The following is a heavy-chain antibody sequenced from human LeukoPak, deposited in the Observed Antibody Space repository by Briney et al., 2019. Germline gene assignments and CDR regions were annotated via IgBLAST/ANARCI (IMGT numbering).Heavy chain of an antibody. V-gene: IGHV3-7*03. CDR3: ARDYTGYFP. Sequence: GGSLRLSCEASGFTFSSYWMSWVRQAPGKGLEWVANIKTDGSEKYYVDSVKGRFTISRDNAKNSLHLQMSSLRAEDTAVYYCARDYTGYFPWGQGTLVIVSS. CDR1: GFTFSSYW. D-gene: IGHD3-9*01. CDR2: IKTDGSEK. J-gene: IGHJ5*02.